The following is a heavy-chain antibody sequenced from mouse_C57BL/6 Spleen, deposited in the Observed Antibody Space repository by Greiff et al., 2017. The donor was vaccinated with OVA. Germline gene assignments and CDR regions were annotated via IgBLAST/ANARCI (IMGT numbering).Heavy chain of an antibody. V-gene: IGHV1-81*01. CDR1: GYTFTSYG. D-gene: IGHD3-2*02. CDR2: IYPRSGNT. Sequence: VQLQESGAELARPGASVKLSCKASGYTFTSYGISWVKQRTGQGLEWIGEIYPRSGNTYYNEKFKGKATLTADKSSSTAYMELRSLTSEDSAVYFCARGDSSGYDDYWGQGTTLTVSS. CDR3: ARGDSSGYDDY. J-gene: IGHJ2*01.